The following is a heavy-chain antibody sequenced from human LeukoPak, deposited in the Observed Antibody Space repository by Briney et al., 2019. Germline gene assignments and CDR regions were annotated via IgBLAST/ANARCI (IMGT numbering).Heavy chain of an antibody. D-gene: IGHD5-18*01. Sequence: ASVKVSCKASGYTFIGYYMQWVRQAPGQGLEWMGWINPNSGGTSYAQRFQGRVTMTRDTSISTAYMELNRLTSDDTAVYYCARGGYTYGPLPAVYWGQGTLVTVSS. CDR2: INPNSGGT. CDR3: ARGGYTYGPLPAVY. CDR1: GYTFIGYY. V-gene: IGHV1-2*02. J-gene: IGHJ4*02.